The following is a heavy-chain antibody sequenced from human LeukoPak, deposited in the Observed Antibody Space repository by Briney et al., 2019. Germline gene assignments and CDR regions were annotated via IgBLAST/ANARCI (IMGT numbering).Heavy chain of an antibody. V-gene: IGHV4-59*01. Sequence: PSETLSLTCTVSGGSISSYYWSWIRQPPGKGLEWIGYIYYSGSTNYNPSLKSRVTISVDTSKNQFSLKLSSVTAADTAVYYCARALSTFNYDILTGIPPYYYYMDVWGKGTTVTVSS. J-gene: IGHJ6*03. CDR1: GGSISSYY. D-gene: IGHD3-9*01. CDR3: ARALSTFNYDILTGIPPYYYYMDV. CDR2: IYYSGST.